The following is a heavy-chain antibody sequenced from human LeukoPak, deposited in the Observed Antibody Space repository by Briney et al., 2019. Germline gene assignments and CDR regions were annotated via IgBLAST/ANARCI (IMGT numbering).Heavy chain of an antibody. CDR1: GFTYSSYS. V-gene: IGHV3-48*01. CDR2: ISSASNTI. D-gene: IGHD3-10*01. Sequence: GGSLRLSCAASGFTYSSYSMNWVRQAPGKGLEWISYISSASNTIYYADSVKGRFTISRDNAKNSVYLQMNSLRAEDTAMYYCARDGWFGDYNWFDPWGQGTLVTVSS. CDR3: ARDGWFGDYNWFDP. J-gene: IGHJ5*02.